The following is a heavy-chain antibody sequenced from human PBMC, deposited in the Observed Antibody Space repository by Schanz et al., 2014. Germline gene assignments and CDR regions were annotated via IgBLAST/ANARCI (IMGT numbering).Heavy chain of an antibody. CDR3: ARDAADFYYILTEEDY. Sequence: QVQLVQSGAEVKKPGASVKVSCKASGYTFTSYGISWVRQAPGQGLEWMGWISAYNGNTKYPQKLQGRVTMTTDTSTSTAYMELRSLRSDDTAVYYCARDAADFYYILTEEDYWGQGTLVTVSS. V-gene: IGHV1-18*01. CDR1: GYTFTSYG. CDR2: ISAYNGNT. D-gene: IGHD3-9*01. J-gene: IGHJ4*02.